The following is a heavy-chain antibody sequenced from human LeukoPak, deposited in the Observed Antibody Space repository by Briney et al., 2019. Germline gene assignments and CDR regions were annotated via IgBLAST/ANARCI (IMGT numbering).Heavy chain of an antibody. V-gene: IGHV3-30*04. CDR1: GFTFSSYA. D-gene: IGHD3-22*01. J-gene: IGHJ4*02. CDR3: ARGDSSGYSKPLDY. Sequence: GGSLRLSCAASGFTFSSYAMHWVRQAPGKGLEWVAVISYDGSNKYYADSVKGRFTISRDNSKNTLYLQMNSLRAEDTAVYYCARGDSSGYSKPLDYWGQGTLVTVSS. CDR2: ISYDGSNK.